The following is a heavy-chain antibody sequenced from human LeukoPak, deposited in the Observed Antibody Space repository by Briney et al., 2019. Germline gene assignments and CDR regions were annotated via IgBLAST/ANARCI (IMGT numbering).Heavy chain of an antibody. V-gene: IGHV3-53*05. D-gene: IGHD3-9*01. CDR2: IYTGTNT. CDR1: GFTVSDNY. J-gene: IGHJ4*02. CDR3: ARDQTMPLYPFDILTGSFLVY. Sequence: GGSLRLSCAASGFTVSDNYMSWVRQPPGKGLEWVSFIYTGTNTYYADSVKGRFTISRDNSENTLYLQMNSLRAEDTAVYYCARDQTMPLYPFDILTGSFLVYWGQGTLVSVSS.